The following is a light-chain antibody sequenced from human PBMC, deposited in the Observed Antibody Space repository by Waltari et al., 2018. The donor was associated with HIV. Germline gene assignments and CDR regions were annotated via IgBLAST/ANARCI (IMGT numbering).Light chain of an antibody. J-gene: IGKJ1*01. CDR3: MQTLQTPPT. CDR2: LGS. V-gene: IGKV2-28*01. CDR1: QSLLYSNGWNY. Sequence: DILMTQSPLSMPVTPGEPASISCRSSQSLLYSNGWNYLDWYLQKQGQSPQLLIYLGSHRASGVPDRFSGSGSGTDFTLKISRVEAEDFGVYYCMQTLQTPPTFGQGTKVELK.